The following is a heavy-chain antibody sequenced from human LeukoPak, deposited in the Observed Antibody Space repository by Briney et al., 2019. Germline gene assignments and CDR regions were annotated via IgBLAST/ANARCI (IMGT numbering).Heavy chain of an antibody. D-gene: IGHD5-18*01. CDR2: FFSCGTT. CDR1: GFTVSSNY. Sequence: PGGSLRLSCAASGFTVSSNYKRGPRRARGEARVWVSLFFSCGTTYYADPDKGRFPLPKHNSENTLYLQMNSLRGEDTAVYYCARGVLGYSYGFDYWGQGTLVSVSS. V-gene: IGHV3-53*04. J-gene: IGHJ4*02. CDR3: ARGVLGYSYGFDY.